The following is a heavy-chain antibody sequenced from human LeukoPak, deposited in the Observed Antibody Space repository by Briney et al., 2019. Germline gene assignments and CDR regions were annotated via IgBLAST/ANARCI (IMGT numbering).Heavy chain of an antibody. Sequence: GGSLRLSCAASGFTFDDYSMPWVRQVPGKGLEWVSIISWDDNTEYYADSVKGRFTISRDNSKTSLYLQMNSLRTEDTALYYCGKGPRRCTGCDGFDILGQGTMVTVSS. CDR3: GKGPRRCTGCDGFDI. J-gene: IGHJ3*02. CDR1: GFTFDDYS. V-gene: IGHV3-43*01. CDR2: ISWDDNTE. D-gene: IGHD1-14*01.